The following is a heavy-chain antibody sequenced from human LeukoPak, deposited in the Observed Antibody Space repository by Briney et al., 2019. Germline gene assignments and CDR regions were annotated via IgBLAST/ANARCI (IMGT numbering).Heavy chain of an antibody. CDR1: GFTFSRFA. Sequence: PGGSLRLSCEISGFTFSRFAMNWVRQAPGQGLEWISIISGSGSSAYNADSVKGRFIVSRDNFKNTVNLEMSSLRVEDTAVYYCAKEMGGGFYFDYWGQGTLVTVSS. J-gene: IGHJ4*02. V-gene: IGHV3-23*01. CDR2: ISGSGSSA. D-gene: IGHD3-16*01. CDR3: AKEMGGGFYFDY.